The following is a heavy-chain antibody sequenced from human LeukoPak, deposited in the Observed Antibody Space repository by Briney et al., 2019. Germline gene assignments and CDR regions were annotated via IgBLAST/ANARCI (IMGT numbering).Heavy chain of an antibody. CDR3: ARLTTYDVFSINYYALDV. CDR2: ISSSGTT. CDR1: GGTFSSDY. D-gene: IGHD3-9*01. V-gene: IGHV4-59*08. J-gene: IGHJ6*02. Sequence: SETLSLTCTVSGGTFSSDYWSWMRRPPGKALEWVGYISSSGTTDYNPSLKSRVTISIDTSQNQFSLRLRSVTATDTAVYHCARLTTYDVFSINYYALDVWGQGTPVTVTS.